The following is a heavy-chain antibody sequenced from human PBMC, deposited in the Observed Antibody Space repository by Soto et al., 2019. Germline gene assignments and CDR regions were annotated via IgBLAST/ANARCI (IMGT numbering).Heavy chain of an antibody. CDR2: IKEDGSEK. Sequence: EVQLVESGGGLVQPGGSLRVSCAAAGFRFSDSWMTWVRQVPGKGREWVANIKEDGSEKYYPDSVKGRFTISRDNAKNSLYVQVNSLRGEDTAVYYCARSRAVRTAASYYESMDVWGKGTTVTVSS. J-gene: IGHJ6*03. D-gene: IGHD3-3*01. CDR1: GFRFSDSW. CDR3: ARSRAVRTAASYYESMDV. V-gene: IGHV3-7*01.